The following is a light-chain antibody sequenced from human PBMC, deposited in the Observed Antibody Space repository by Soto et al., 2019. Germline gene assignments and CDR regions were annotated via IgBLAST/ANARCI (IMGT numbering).Light chain of an antibody. CDR3: QQSANSPVT. CDR1: QSVSSTY. J-gene: IGKJ2*01. Sequence: TVLTQSPGTLSLSPGERATLSCRASQSVSSTYVSWYQQKPGQAPRLLIFGASSRATGIPDRFSCSGSGTDFSLTISRLEPEDFSVYYCQQSANSPVTFGQGTKLEIK. CDR2: GAS. V-gene: IGKV3-20*01.